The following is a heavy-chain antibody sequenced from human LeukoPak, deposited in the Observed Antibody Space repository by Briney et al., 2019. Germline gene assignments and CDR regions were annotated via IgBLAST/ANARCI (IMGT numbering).Heavy chain of an antibody. J-gene: IGHJ4*02. Sequence: GGSLRLSCAASGFTFSSYSMNWVRQAPGKGLEWVSSISSSSGYIYYADSVKGRFTISRDNAKNTLYLQMNSLRAEDTAVYYCARDLSGYYNGVFDYWGQGTLVTVSS. D-gene: IGHD3-9*01. CDR2: ISSSSGYI. CDR3: ARDLSGYYNGVFDY. V-gene: IGHV3-21*01. CDR1: GFTFSSYS.